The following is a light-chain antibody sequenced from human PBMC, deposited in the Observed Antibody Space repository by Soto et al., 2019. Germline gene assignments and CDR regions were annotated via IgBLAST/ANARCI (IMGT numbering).Light chain of an antibody. CDR3: QTWATGSYV. Sequence: QLVLTQSPSASAFLGASVKLTCTLSSGHTKYAIAWHQQQPEKGPRYLMKINSDGSYRKGDGIPDRFSGSSSGSERYLSISSLQSDDEADYYCQTWATGSYVFGTGTKLTVL. CDR1: SGHTKYA. J-gene: IGLJ1*01. CDR2: INSDGSY. V-gene: IGLV4-69*01.